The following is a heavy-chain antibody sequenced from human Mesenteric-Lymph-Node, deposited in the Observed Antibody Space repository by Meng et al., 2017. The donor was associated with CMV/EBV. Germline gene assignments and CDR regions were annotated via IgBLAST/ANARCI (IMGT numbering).Heavy chain of an antibody. CDR1: GFTFSSYS. V-gene: IGHV3-21*01. CDR3: AKDIEEMATIRGAFDI. D-gene: IGHD5-24*01. Sequence: LSLTCAASGFTFSSYSMNWVRQAPGKGLEWVSSISSSSSYIYYADSVKGRFTISRDNSKNTLYLQMNSLRAEDTAVYYCAKDIEEMATIRGAFDIWGQGTMVTVSS. CDR2: ISSSSSYI. J-gene: IGHJ3*02.